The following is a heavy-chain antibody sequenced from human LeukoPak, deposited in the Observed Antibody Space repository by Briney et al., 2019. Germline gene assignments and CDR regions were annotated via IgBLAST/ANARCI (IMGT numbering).Heavy chain of an antibody. Sequence: GGSLRLSCAASGFTFSSYGMHWVRQAPGKGLEWVAVISYDGSNKYYADSVKGRFTISRDNSKNTLYLQMNSLRAEDTAVYYCTLGFCSGGTCYSIDYWGQGTLVTVSS. V-gene: IGHV3-30*03. D-gene: IGHD2-15*01. CDR2: ISYDGSNK. CDR1: GFTFSSYG. J-gene: IGHJ4*02. CDR3: TLGFCSGGTCYSIDY.